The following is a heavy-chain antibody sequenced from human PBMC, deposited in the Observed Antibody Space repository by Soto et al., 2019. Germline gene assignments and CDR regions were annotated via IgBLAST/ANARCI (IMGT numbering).Heavy chain of an antibody. D-gene: IGHD3-16*01. CDR1: GGSVNSGSYS. V-gene: IGHV4-61*01. CDR3: ARDDGGSALD. Sequence: QVQLQESGPGLVKPSETLSLTCTVSGGSVNSGSYSWSWIRQPPGKGLEWIGYIYYSGSTNYNPSLKSRVTISLDTSKNQFALKLSSVTAADTAVYYCARDDGGSALDRGQGTLVTVSS. CDR2: IYYSGST. J-gene: IGHJ4*02.